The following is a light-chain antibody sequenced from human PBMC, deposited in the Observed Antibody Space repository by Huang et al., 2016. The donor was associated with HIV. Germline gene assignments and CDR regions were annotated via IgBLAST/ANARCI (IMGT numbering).Light chain of an antibody. CDR2: GAS. J-gene: IGKJ4*01. CDR3: QQYGSSPLT. CDR1: QSVISSTY. V-gene: IGKV3-20*01. Sequence: EIVLTQSPGTLSLSPGERATLSCRASQSVISSTYLAWYPQKPGQAPRLLIYGASSRATGIPDRFSGSGSGTDVTRTISRLEPEEFAVYYCQQYGSSPLTFGGGTKVEIK.